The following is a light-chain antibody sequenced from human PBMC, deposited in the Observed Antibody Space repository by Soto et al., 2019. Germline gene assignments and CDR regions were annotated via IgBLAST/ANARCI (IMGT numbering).Light chain of an antibody. Sequence: QSVLTQPPSVSGAPGQRVTISCTGSSSNIGAGYDVHWYQQLPGTAPKLLLYGNSNRPSGVPDRFSGSKSGTSASLAITGLQAEDEADYCCPSYDSSLSGYVFGTGTKLTVL. V-gene: IGLV1-40*01. CDR3: PSYDSSLSGYV. J-gene: IGLJ1*01. CDR2: GNS. CDR1: SSNIGAGYD.